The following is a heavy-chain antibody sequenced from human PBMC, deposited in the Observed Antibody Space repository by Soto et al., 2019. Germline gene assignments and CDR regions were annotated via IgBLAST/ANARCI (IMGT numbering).Heavy chain of an antibody. J-gene: IGHJ3*02. D-gene: IGHD3-16*01. CDR3: ARDDVLGAFDI. CDR2: IYYSGST. CDR1: GSSISSYY. V-gene: IGHV4-59*01. Sequence: QVQLQESGPGLVKPSETLSLTCTVSGSSISSYYWSWIRQPPGKGLEWIGYIYYSGSTNYNPSLKSRVTISVDTSKNQFSLKLSSVTAADTAVYYCARDDVLGAFDIWGQGTMVTVSS.